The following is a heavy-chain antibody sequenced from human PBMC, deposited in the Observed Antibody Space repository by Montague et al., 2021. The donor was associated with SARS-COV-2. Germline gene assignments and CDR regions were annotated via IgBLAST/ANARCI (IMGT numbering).Heavy chain of an antibody. CDR2: IWYDGSK. Sequence: SLRLSCAASGFTFSSYGMHWVRQAPGKGLEWVAVIWYDGSKYYADSVKGRFTISRDNSKNTLYLQMNSLRAEDTAVYYCARDGSSSWYRFDYWGQGTLVTVSS. D-gene: IGHD6-13*01. CDR1: GFTFSSYG. J-gene: IGHJ4*02. CDR3: ARDGSSSWYRFDY. V-gene: IGHV3-33*01.